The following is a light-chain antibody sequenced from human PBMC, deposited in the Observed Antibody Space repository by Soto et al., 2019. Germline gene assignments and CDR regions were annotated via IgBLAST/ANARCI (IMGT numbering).Light chain of an antibody. CDR1: NSDVGAYNY. CDR2: EVF. CDR3: RSYTTTNNLYV. Sequence: QSALTQPASVSGSPGQSITIPCTGTNSDVGAYNYVSWYQHHPGKSPKLMIYEVFIRPSGVSSRFSGSKSGSTASLTISGLLAEAEADYYCRSYTTTNNLYVFGTGHKVTVL. V-gene: IGLV2-14*01. J-gene: IGLJ1*01.